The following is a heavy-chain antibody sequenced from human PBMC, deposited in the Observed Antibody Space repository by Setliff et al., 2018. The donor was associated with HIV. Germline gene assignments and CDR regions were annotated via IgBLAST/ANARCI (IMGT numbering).Heavy chain of an antibody. CDR3: SRGSYYMDV. J-gene: IGHJ6*03. CDR1: GGIISSDSFF. Sequence: SETLSLTCTVSGGIISSDSFFWSWIRQPAGKGLEWIGHISATGSTNYNPSLKSRVSISVDTSKNQVSLRLSSVTAADTAVYHCSRGSYYMDVWGKGTTVTVSS. V-gene: IGHV4-61*09. CDR2: ISATGST. D-gene: IGHD3-16*01.